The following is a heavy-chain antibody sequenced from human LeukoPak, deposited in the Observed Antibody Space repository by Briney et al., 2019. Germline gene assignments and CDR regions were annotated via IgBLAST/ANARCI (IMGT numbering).Heavy chain of an antibody. V-gene: IGHV1-69*13. D-gene: IGHD6-13*01. CDR2: IIPIFGTA. CDR1: GGTFSSYA. J-gene: IGHJ3*02. Sequence: ASVKVSCKASGGTFSSYAISWVRQAPGQGLEWMGGIIPIFGTANYAQKFQGRVTITADESTSTAYMELSSLRSEDTAVYYCAREGSGYSSSWYSGGADAFDIWGQGTMVTVSS. CDR3: AREGSGYSSSWYSGGADAFDI.